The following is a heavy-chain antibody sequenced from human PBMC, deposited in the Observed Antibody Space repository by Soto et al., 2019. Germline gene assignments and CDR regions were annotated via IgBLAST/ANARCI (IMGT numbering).Heavy chain of an antibody. CDR2: ISRDGGTT. V-gene: IGHV3-30*03. CDR3: TGEVASGY. Sequence: QVQLVESGGGVVQPGRSLRLSCAVSGFTVSTYGMHWVRQAPGKGLEWVAVISRDGGTTFYADSVKGRFTISKDNSRNTLFLEMNSLRGDDMAVYYCTGEVASGYWGQGTLVTVSS. D-gene: IGHD2-8*02. J-gene: IGHJ4*02. CDR1: GFTVSTYG.